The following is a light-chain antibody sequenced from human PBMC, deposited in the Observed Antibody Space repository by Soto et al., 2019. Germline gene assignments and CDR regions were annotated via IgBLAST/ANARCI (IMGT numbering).Light chain of an antibody. V-gene: IGKV1-17*01. Sequence: DILMTQSPSSLSASVGDRVTITCRASQGIRNDLDWYQQKPGKAPKRLIYVASSLQSGVPSRFGGSGSGTEFTLTISSLQPEDFATYYCLQHNSYPATFGQGTKVEI. CDR1: QGIRND. J-gene: IGKJ1*01. CDR3: LQHNSYPAT. CDR2: VAS.